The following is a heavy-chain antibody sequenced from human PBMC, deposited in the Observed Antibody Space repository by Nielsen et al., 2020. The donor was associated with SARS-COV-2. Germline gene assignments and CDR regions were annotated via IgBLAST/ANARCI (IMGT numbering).Heavy chain of an antibody. Sequence: GESLKISCETSGYTFTTYWIGWVRQMPGKGLEWMGVIYPDDSDTRYSPSFQGQFTISADKSISTIYLQWRSLKASDSAMYYCAKEGRDDSGTERRGMDVWGRGTTVTVSS. J-gene: IGHJ6*02. CDR3: AKEGRDDSGTERRGMDV. CDR2: IYPDDSDT. D-gene: IGHD3-10*01. V-gene: IGHV5-51*01. CDR1: GYTFTTYW.